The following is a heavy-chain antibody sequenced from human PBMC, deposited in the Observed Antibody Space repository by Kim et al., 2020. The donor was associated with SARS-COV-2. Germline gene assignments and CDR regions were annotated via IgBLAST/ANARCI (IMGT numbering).Heavy chain of an antibody. CDR3: ARRYSYAQDALDI. CDR2: ISSTSTHI. V-gene: IGHV3-21*01. Sequence: GGSLRLSCAASGFTFSSYNMNWVRQAPGKGLEWVSSISSTSTHIYYADSVKGRYTISRDNAKNSLYLQMNSLRAEDTAVYYCARRYSYAQDALDIWGQGTMVTVSS. D-gene: IGHD5-18*01. CDR1: GFTFSSYN. J-gene: IGHJ3*02.